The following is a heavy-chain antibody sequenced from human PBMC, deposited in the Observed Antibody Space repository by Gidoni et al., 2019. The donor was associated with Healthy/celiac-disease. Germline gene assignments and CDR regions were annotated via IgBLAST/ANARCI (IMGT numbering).Heavy chain of an antibody. Sequence: TFSSYGMHWVRQAPGKGLEWVAVISYDGSNKYYADSVKGRFTISRDNSKNTLYLQMNSLRAEDTAVYYCAKGILPKPIARGSGSLIDYWGQGTLVTVSS. CDR1: TFSSYG. CDR2: ISYDGSNK. J-gene: IGHJ4*02. CDR3: AKGILPKPIARGSGSLIDY. V-gene: IGHV3-30*18. D-gene: IGHD6-19*01.